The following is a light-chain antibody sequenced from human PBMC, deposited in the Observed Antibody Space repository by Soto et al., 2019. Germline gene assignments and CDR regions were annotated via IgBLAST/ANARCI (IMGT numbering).Light chain of an antibody. V-gene: IGKV1-9*01. CDR1: QGISTY. J-gene: IGKJ4*01. CDR3: QQIYDYPLT. Sequence: IQLTQSASFLSPSVGDRVTITCRASQGISTYLVWYQQKTGKAPNLLIYAASTLQSGVPSRFTGSGSGTEFSLTVSSLQPEDSATYYCQQIYDYPLTFGGGTKVDIK. CDR2: AAS.